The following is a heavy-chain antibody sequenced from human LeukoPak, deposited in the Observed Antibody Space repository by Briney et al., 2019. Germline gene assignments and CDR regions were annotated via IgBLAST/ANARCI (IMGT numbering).Heavy chain of an antibody. V-gene: IGHV1-2*02. D-gene: IGHD6-13*01. Sequence: GASVKVSCKASGGTFSSYAISWVRQAPGQGLEWMGWINPNSGGTNYAQKFQGRVTMTRDTSISTAYMELSRLRSDDTAVYYCATERYSSSWRVLDYWGQGTLVTVSS. CDR2: INPNSGGT. J-gene: IGHJ4*02. CDR3: ATERYSSSWRVLDY. CDR1: GGTFSSYA.